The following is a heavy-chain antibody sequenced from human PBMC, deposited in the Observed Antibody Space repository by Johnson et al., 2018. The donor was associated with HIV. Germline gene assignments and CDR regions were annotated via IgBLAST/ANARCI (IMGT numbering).Heavy chain of an antibody. D-gene: IGHD6-19*01. CDR2: MWYDGSNK. V-gene: IGHV3-33*01. CDR3: AREARSERSAVAVSDAFDI. J-gene: IGHJ3*02. CDR1: GFTLSSHG. Sequence: QVQLVESGGGVVQPGRSLTLSCAASGFTLSSHGIHWVRQAPGKGLEWVAIMWYDGSNKYYADSVKGRFTISRDNSKNTLYLQMNSLRAEDTAVYYCAREARSERSAVAVSDAFDIWGQGTMVTVSS.